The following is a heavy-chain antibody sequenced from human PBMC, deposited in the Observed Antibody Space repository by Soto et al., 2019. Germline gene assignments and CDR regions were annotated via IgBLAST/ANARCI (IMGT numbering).Heavy chain of an antibody. D-gene: IGHD3-3*01. V-gene: IGHV2-5*02. CDR2: TYWDDDK. Sequence: QITLNESGPTVVKPAETLTLTCTFSGFSLTTSGVGVGWIRQSPGKAPEWLALTYWDDDKRYSASLKSSLTITNDTPKNQVVLTMASVDPADTATYYCAHRILRTVFGLVTTTAIYFDFWGQGTPVVVSS. J-gene: IGHJ4*02. CDR1: GFSLTTSGVG. CDR3: AHRILRTVFGLVTTTAIYFDF.